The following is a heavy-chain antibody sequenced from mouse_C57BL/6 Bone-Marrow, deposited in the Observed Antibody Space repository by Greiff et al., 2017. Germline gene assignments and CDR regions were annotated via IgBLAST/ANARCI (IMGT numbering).Heavy chain of an antibody. Sequence: EVMLVESGGGLVQPGESLKLSCESNEYEFPSHDMSWVRKTSAKRLELVAAINSDGGSTYYPATMERRFIISRDNTKKTLYLQMSSLRSEDTALYYCASPPYYSNPYWGQGTLVTVSA. CDR2: INSDGGST. CDR3: ASPPYYSNPY. CDR1: EYEFPSHD. D-gene: IGHD2-5*01. J-gene: IGHJ3*01. V-gene: IGHV5-2*01.